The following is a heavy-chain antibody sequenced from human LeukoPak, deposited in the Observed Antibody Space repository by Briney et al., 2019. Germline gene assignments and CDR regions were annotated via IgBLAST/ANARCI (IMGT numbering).Heavy chain of an antibody. CDR2: INHSGST. Sequence: SEALSLTCAVYGGPFSGYYWSWIRQPPGKGLEWIGEINHSGSTNYNPSLKSRVTISVDTSKNQFSLKLSSVTAADTAVYYCARGYDFWSGYYPLSYMDVWGKGTTVTVSS. J-gene: IGHJ6*03. CDR1: GGPFSGYY. D-gene: IGHD3-3*01. CDR3: ARGYDFWSGYYPLSYMDV. V-gene: IGHV4-34*01.